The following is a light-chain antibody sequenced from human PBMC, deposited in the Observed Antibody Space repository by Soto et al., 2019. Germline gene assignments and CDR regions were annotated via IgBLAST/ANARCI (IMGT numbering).Light chain of an antibody. CDR1: QSVFSS. CDR2: GAS. CDR3: HYGNSPPWT. Sequence: EIVMTQSPARLTLSPVEIGTLSWGASQSVFSSLAWYQQKPGQAPRLLIYGASSRATGIPDRFSGSGSGTDFTLTISRLEPEDFAVYYCHYGNSPPWTFGQGTKVDI. J-gene: IGKJ1*01. V-gene: IGKV3-20*01.